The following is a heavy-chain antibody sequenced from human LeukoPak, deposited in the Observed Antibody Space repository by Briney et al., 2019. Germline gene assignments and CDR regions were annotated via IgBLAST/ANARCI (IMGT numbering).Heavy chain of an antibody. CDR2: ISGSGGST. J-gene: IGHJ4*02. CDR1: GFTFSNYA. Sequence: GGSLRLSCAASGFTFSNYAMSWVRQAPGKGLEWVSVISGSGGSTYEADSVKGRFTISRDNSKNTLYLQMNSLRAEDTAVYYCAKEVRVIGFGECDYWGQGTLVTVSS. D-gene: IGHD3-10*01. V-gene: IGHV3-23*01. CDR3: AKEVRVIGFGECDY.